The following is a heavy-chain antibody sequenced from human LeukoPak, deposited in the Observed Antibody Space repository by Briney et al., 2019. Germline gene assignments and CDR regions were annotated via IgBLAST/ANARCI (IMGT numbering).Heavy chain of an antibody. D-gene: IGHD3-10*01. V-gene: IGHV4-34*01. CDR3: ARDKTYYYGSGSYYTSA. J-gene: IGHJ4*02. CDR1: GGSFSGYY. CDR2: INHSGST. Sequence: SETLSLTCAVYGGSFSGYYWSWIRQPPGKGLEWIGEINHSGSTNYNPSLKSRVTISVDTSKNQFSLKLSSVTAADTAVYYCARDKTYYYGSGSYYTSAWGQGTLVTVSS.